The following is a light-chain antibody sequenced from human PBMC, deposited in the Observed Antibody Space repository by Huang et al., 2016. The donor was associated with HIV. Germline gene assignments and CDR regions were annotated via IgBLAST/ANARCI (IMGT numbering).Light chain of an antibody. J-gene: IGKJ1*01. CDR1: QSVSSSY. Sequence: EIVLTQSPGTLFLSPGKRATLSCRASQSVSSSYLAWYQQKPGQAPRLLFYGASSRATGIPDRFSGSGSGTDFTLTISRLEPEDFAVYYCQQYDSSPWTFGQGTKVEIK. CDR3: QQYDSSPWT. V-gene: IGKV3-20*01. CDR2: GAS.